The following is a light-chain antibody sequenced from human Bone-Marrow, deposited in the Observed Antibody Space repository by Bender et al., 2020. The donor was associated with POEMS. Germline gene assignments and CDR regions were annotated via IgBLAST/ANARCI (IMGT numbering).Light chain of an antibody. CDR3: MSYTTISTFV. V-gene: IGLV2-14*03. Sequence: QSALTQPASVSGSPGQSITVSCTGTSGDVGAYGYVSWYQQHPGKVPRLIIYGVADRPSGLSDRFSGSKSCNTASLTISGLQPEDEALYYCMSYTTISTFVFGTGTEVTVL. J-gene: IGLJ1*01. CDR2: GVA. CDR1: SGDVGAYGY.